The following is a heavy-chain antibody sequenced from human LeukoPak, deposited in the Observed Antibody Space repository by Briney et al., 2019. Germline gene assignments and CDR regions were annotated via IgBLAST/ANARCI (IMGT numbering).Heavy chain of an antibody. Sequence: PGGSLRLSCAASGFTFTYAWMTWVRQAPGKGLEWVGRIRIKIDGGTTDYAAPVKGRFTVSRDDSNSMAYLQMNSVKIEDTAVYYCATSVAGATHDSWGQGTLVTVSS. CDR1: GFTFTYAW. CDR3: ATSVAGATHDS. V-gene: IGHV3-15*01. D-gene: IGHD1-26*01. CDR2: IRIKIDGGTT. J-gene: IGHJ4*02.